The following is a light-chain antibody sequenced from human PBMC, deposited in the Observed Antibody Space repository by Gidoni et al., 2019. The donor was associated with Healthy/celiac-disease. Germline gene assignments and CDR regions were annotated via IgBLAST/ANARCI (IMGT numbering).Light chain of an antibody. J-gene: IGKJ1*01. CDR2: AAS. V-gene: IGKV1-39*01. CDR1: QIISTD. Sequence: IQLPQSPSSLSASVRDRVTITCRASQIISTDLNWYQKKPGKAPKLLIYAASSLQSGVPSRCSGSGSGTDFTLTISSLQPEDFATYYCQQSYSTPRTFXXXTKVEIK. CDR3: QQSYSTPRT.